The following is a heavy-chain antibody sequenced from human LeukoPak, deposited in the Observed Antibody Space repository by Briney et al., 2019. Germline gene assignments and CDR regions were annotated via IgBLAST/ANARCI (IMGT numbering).Heavy chain of an antibody. CDR1: GGSNSSGGYS. J-gene: IGHJ4*02. V-gene: IGHV4-30-2*01. CDR2: IYHSGST. CDR3: ARGVYIAAAQYAY. Sequence: SETLSLTCAVSGGSNSSGGYSWSWIRQPPGKGLEWIGYIYHSGSTSYNPSLKSRVTISVDTSKNQFSLKLSSVTAADTAVYYCARGVYIAAAQYAYWGQGTLVTVSS. D-gene: IGHD6-13*01.